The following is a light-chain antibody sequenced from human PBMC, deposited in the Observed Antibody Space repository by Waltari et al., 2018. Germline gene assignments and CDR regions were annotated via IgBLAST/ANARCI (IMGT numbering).Light chain of an antibody. J-gene: IGKJ5*01. Sequence: EIVLTQSPATLSLSPGERAALSCTASQSVSSYLAWYQQKPGQAPRLLISDVSNRATGIPARFSGSGAGTDFTLTISTLEPEDFAVYYCQQGGRWPFITFGQGTRLEIK. V-gene: IGKV3-11*01. CDR2: DVS. CDR1: QSVSSY. CDR3: QQGGRWPFIT.